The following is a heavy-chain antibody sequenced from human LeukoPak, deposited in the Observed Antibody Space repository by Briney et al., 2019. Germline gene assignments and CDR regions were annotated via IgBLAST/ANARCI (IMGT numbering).Heavy chain of an antibody. CDR3: ARLGWGEYFDY. J-gene: IGHJ4*02. CDR2: IYHSGST. Sequence: PSETLSLTCTVSGYSISSGYYWGWIRQPPGKGLEWIGSIYHSGSTYYNPSLKSRVTISVDRSKNQFSLKLSSVTAADTAVYYCARLGWGEYFDYWGQGTLVTVSS. CDR1: GYSISSGYY. D-gene: IGHD3-16*01. V-gene: IGHV4-38-2*02.